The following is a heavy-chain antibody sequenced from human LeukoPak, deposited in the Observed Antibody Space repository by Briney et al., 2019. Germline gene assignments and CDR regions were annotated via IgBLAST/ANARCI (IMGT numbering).Heavy chain of an antibody. V-gene: IGHV1-69*04. CDR2: IIPILGIA. Sequence: SVKVSCKASGGTFSSYAISWVRQAPGQGLERMGRIIPILGIANYAQKFQGRVTITADKSTSTAYMELSSLRSEDTAVYYCASAYYYDSSGYPFDYWGQGTLVTVSS. J-gene: IGHJ4*02. D-gene: IGHD3-22*01. CDR3: ASAYYYDSSGYPFDY. CDR1: GGTFSSYA.